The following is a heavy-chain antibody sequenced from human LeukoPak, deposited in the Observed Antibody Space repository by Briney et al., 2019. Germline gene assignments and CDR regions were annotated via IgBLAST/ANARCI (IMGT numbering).Heavy chain of an antibody. CDR2: ISYDGSNK. V-gene: IGHV3-30*18. Sequence: PGGSLRLSCAASGFTFSSYGMHWVRQAPGKGLEWVAVISYDGSNKYYADSVKGRFTISRDNSKNTLYLQVNSLRAEDTAVYYCAKDRLRYGINWFDPWGQGTLVTVSS. CDR1: GFTFSSYG. CDR3: AKDRLRYGINWFDP. D-gene: IGHD1-1*01. J-gene: IGHJ5*02.